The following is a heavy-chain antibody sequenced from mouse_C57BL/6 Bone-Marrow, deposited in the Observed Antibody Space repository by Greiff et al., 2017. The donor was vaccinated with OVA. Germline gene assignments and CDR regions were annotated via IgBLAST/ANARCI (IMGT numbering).Heavy chain of an antibody. CDR3: ARAGNPGEFAY. CDR1: GYTFTSYW. V-gene: IGHV1-69*01. CDR2: IDPSDSYT. Sequence: QVQLQQPGAELVMPGASVKLSCKASGYTFTSYWMHWVKQRPGQGLEWIGEIDPSDSYTNYNQKFKGKSTLTVDKSSSTAYMQLSSLTSEDSAVYYCARAGNPGEFAYWGQGTLVTVSA. J-gene: IGHJ3*01.